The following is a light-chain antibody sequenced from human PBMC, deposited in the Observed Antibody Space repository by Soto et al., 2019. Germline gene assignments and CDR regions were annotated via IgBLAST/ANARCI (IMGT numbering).Light chain of an antibody. J-gene: IGKJ2*01. CDR3: QKYNSAPQT. CDR1: QGISYY. CDR2: AAS. V-gene: IGKV1-27*01. Sequence: DIQMTQSPSSLSASVGDRVTITCRASQGISYYLAWYQQKPGKVPKLLIYAASTLQSGVPSRFSGSGSGTDFTLTISILQPEDVATYYCQKYNSAPQTFGQGTKLEIK.